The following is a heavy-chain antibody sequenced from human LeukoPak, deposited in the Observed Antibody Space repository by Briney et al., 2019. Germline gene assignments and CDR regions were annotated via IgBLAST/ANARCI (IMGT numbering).Heavy chain of an antibody. CDR3: ARVSSGYLVTLIDY. V-gene: IGHV1-18*01. Sequence: ASVKVSCRASGYTFTSYGISWVRQAPGQGLEWMGWISAYNGNTNYAQKLQGRVTMTTDTSTSTAYMELRSLRSDDTAVYYCARVSSGYLVTLIDYWGQGTLVTVSS. J-gene: IGHJ4*02. D-gene: IGHD6-25*01. CDR1: GYTFTSYG. CDR2: ISAYNGNT.